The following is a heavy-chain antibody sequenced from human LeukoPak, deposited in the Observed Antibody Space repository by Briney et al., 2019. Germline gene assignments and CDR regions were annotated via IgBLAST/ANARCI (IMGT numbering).Heavy chain of an antibody. V-gene: IGHV3-48*01. CDR3: ARWARIAAGPNWFDP. CDR2: ISTSSRTI. CDR1: GFTFSTYS. Sequence: GGSLRLSCAASGFTFSTYSMNWVRQAPGKGLEWVSYISTSSRTIYYADSVKGRFTISRDNAKNSLYLQMNSLRAEDTAVYYCARWARIAAGPNWFDPWGQGTQVTVSS. D-gene: IGHD6-13*01. J-gene: IGHJ5*02.